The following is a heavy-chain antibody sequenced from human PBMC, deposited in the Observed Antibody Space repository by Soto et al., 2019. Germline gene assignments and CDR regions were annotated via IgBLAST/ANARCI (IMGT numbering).Heavy chain of an antibody. D-gene: IGHD2-21*01. CDR2: INPYRGGE. J-gene: IGHJ3*02. Sequence: ASVKVSCKASGYTFTDYFIHWVRQAPGQGLEWIGGINPYRGGEDLSQQLQGRVTMTRDTSISTAYMEVSSLSSDDTAVFYCARLMHYSHSGGSSHSGFDMWGQGTLVTVSS. CDR3: ARLMHYSHSGGSSHSGFDM. V-gene: IGHV1-2*02. CDR1: GYTFTDYF.